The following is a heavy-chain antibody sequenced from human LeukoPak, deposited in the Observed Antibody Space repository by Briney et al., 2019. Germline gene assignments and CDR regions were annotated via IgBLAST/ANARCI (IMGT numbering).Heavy chain of an antibody. D-gene: IGHD3-22*01. CDR2: IYYSGGT. Sequence: SETLSLTCTVSGGSISSYYWSWIRQPPGKGLEWIGYIYYSGGTNYNPSLKSRVTISVDTSKNQFSLKLSSVTAADTAVYYCARDGYQGTYYYDSSGYPDAFDIWGQGTMVTVSS. J-gene: IGHJ3*02. V-gene: IGHV4-59*01. CDR1: GGSISSYY. CDR3: ARDGYQGTYYYDSSGYPDAFDI.